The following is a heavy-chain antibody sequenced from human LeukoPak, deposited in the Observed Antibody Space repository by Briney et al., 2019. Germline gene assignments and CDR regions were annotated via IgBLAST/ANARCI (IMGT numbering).Heavy chain of an antibody. D-gene: IGHD1-26*01. CDR3: SRESGPFSPFGH. CDR2: ISLSGRT. Sequence: PSETLSLTCGVSGGSISSTNWYSWVRQPPGQGLEWIGEISLSGRTNYNPSLKSRVTMSLDESKNHHSLNLASVTAADTAVYYCSRESGPFSPFGHWGQGTLVAVTS. V-gene: IGHV4-4*02. CDR1: GGSISSTNW. J-gene: IGHJ4*02.